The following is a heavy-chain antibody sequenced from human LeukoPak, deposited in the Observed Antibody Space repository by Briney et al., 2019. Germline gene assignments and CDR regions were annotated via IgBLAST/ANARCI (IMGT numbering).Heavy chain of an antibody. Sequence: ASVKVSCKASGYTFTSYGISWVRQAPGQGLEWMGWISAYNGNTNYAQKLQGRVTMTTDTSTSTAYMELRSLRSDDTAVYYCARERWGLQWLVDAFDIWGQGTMVTVSS. CDR2: ISAYNGNT. V-gene: IGHV1-18*01. CDR3: ARERWGLQWLVDAFDI. J-gene: IGHJ3*02. D-gene: IGHD6-19*01. CDR1: GYTFTSYG.